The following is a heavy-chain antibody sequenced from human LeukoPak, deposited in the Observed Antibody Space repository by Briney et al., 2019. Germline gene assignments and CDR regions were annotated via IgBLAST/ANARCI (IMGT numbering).Heavy chain of an antibody. CDR2: ISTSSSYI. J-gene: IGHJ4*02. CDR1: GFTFSNYN. V-gene: IGHV3-21*04. D-gene: IGHD2-15*01. CDR3: SKEGSGGLYYFDC. Sequence: PGGSLRLFCAASGFTFSNYNINWVRQAPGKGLEWVSSISTSSSYIFYADSVKGRFTISRDNAKNSLYLQMNSLRAEDTALYYCSKEGSGGLYYFDCWGRGTLVTVSS.